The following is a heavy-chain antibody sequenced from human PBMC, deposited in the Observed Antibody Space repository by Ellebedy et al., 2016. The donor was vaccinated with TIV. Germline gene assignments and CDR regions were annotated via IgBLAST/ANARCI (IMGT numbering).Heavy chain of an antibody. D-gene: IGHD5-18*01. CDR2: IFGSGGGI. CDR1: GFSFSRYA. CDR3: AKDRTSGDGYWVFDQ. Sequence: PGGSLRLSCAASGFSFSRYAMSWVRQAPGKGLEWVSGIFGSGGGISYADSVKGRFTIFRDNSKSMVHLQMNSLRPEDTAVYYCAKDRTSGDGYWVFDQWGQGTLVTVSS. V-gene: IGHV3-23*01. J-gene: IGHJ4*02.